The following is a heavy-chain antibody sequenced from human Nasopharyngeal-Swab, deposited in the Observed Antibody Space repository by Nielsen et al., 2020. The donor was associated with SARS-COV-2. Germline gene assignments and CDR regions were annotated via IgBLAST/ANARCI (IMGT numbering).Heavy chain of an antibody. V-gene: IGHV2-70*01. CDR2: IDWDDDK. J-gene: IGHJ4*02. D-gene: IGHD3-22*01. CDR3: ARTDYYDSSGYPFDY. Sequence: WIRQPPGKALEWLALIDWDDDKYYSTSLKTRLTISKDTSKNQVVLTVTNMDPVDTATYYCARTDYYDSSGYPFDYWGQGTLVTVSS.